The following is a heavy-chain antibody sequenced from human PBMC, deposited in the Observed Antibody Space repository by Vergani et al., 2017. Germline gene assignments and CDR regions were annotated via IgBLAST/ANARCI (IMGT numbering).Heavy chain of an antibody. V-gene: IGHV1-69*01. J-gene: IGHJ6*02. CDR1: GGTFSSYA. Sequence: QVQLVQSGAEVKKPGSSVKVSCKASGGTFSSYAISWVRQAPGQGLEWMGGIIPIFGTANYAQKFQGRVTITADESTSTAYMELSSLRSEDTAVYYCARKSLTGSSPFYYYYGMDVWGQGTTVTVSS. D-gene: IGHD3-10*01. CDR2: IIPIFGTA. CDR3: ARKSLTGSSPFYYYYGMDV.